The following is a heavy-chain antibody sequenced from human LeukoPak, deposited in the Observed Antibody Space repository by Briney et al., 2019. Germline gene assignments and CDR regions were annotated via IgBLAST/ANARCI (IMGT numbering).Heavy chain of an antibody. CDR2: IKSKTDGGTT. CDR3: TTGIRGIVATEYFDY. Sequence: GGSLRLSCAASGFTLSNAWMSWVRQATGKGLEWVGRIKSKTDGGTTDYAAPVKGRFTISRDDSKNTLYLQMNSLKTEDTAVYYCTTGIRGIVATEYFDYWGQGTLVTVSS. J-gene: IGHJ4*02. V-gene: IGHV3-15*01. D-gene: IGHD5-12*01. CDR1: GFTLSNAW.